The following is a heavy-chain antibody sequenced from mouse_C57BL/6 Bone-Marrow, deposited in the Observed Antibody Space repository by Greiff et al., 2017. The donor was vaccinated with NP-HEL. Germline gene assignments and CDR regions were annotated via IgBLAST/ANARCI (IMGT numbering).Heavy chain of an antibody. Sequence: VQLQQPGAELVMPGASVKLSCKASGYTFTSYWMHWVKQRPGQGLEWIGEIDPSDSYTNYNQKFKGKSTLTVDKSSSTAYMQLSSLTSEDSAVYYCARDPYYDGSSYEEENYAMDYWGQGTSVTVSS. J-gene: IGHJ4*01. CDR3: ARDPYYDGSSYEEENYAMDY. CDR1: GYTFTSYW. CDR2: IDPSDSYT. V-gene: IGHV1-69*01. D-gene: IGHD1-1*01.